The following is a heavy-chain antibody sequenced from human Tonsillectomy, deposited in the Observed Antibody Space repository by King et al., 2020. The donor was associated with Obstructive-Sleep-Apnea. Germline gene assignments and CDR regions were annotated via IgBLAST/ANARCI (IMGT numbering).Heavy chain of an antibody. CDR2: IYYSGST. D-gene: IGHD4-17*01. J-gene: IGHJ4*02. V-gene: IGHV4-31*03. Sequence: VQLQESGPGLVKPSQTLSLTCTVSVGSISSGGYYWSWIRQLPGKGLEWIGYIYYSGSTYYNPSLKSRVTISEDTSKNQFSLRLSSVTAADTAVYYCARLRVQAVTEHFFDYWGQGTLVTVSS. CDR1: VGSISSGGYY. CDR3: ARLRVQAVTEHFFDY.